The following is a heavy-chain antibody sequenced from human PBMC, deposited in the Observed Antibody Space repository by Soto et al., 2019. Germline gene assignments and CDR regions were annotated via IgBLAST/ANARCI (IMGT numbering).Heavy chain of an antibody. CDR3: ARGSWGYSDPNWCDP. J-gene: IGHJ5*02. V-gene: IGHV4-30-2*01. Sequence: QLQLQESGSGLVKPSQTLSLTCAVSGGSISSGGYSWSWIRQPPGKGLEWIGYIYPSGSTYYNPSLKSRVNISVDRSKNHFSLKLSSLTAAETAVYYCARGSWGYSDPNWCDPWGQGTLVTVSS. D-gene: IGHD3-22*01. CDR1: GGSISSGGYS. CDR2: IYPSGST.